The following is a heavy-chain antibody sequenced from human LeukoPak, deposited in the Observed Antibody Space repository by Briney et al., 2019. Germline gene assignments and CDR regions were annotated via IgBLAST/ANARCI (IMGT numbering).Heavy chain of an antibody. Sequence: SQTLSLTCTVSGGPISSGGYYWSWIRQLPGKGLEWIGFIYYTGSAYYNPSLKSRVSISVDTSKNQFSLKVSSVTAADTAVYYCARTGRDHSTLTILDYWGQGTLVTVSS. J-gene: IGHJ4*02. CDR3: ARTGRDHSTLTILDY. D-gene: IGHD2-21*01. CDR2: IYYTGSA. V-gene: IGHV4-31*03. CDR1: GGPISSGGYY.